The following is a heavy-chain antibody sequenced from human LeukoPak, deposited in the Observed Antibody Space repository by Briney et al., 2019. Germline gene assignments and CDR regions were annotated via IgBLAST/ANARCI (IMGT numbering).Heavy chain of an antibody. J-gene: IGHJ4*02. CDR3: TSRNWYDSGWYVDYFEN. CDR2: ISGSGTTT. V-gene: IGHV3-48*02. CDR1: GLTFSSYS. D-gene: IGHD6-19*01. Sequence: GGSLRLSCTASGLTFSSYSMNWVRQAPGKGLEWLSYISGSGTTTYYADSVKGRLTISRDNAKNSLYLQINSLRDEDTAVYHCTSRNWYDSGWYVDYFENWGQGTLVTVSS.